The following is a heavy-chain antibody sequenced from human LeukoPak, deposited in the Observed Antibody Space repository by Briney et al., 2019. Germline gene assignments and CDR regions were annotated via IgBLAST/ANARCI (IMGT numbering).Heavy chain of an antibody. CDR2: IYSGGST. Sequence: GGSLRLSCAASGFTVSSNYMSWVRQAPGKGLEWVSVIYSGGSTYYADSVKGRFTISRHNSKNTLYLQMNSLRAEDTAVYYCARGHTRYYDLWSEGSKNDYWGQGTLVTVSS. J-gene: IGHJ4*02. D-gene: IGHD3-3*01. CDR3: ARGHTRYYDLWSEGSKNDY. CDR1: GFTVSSNY. V-gene: IGHV3-53*04.